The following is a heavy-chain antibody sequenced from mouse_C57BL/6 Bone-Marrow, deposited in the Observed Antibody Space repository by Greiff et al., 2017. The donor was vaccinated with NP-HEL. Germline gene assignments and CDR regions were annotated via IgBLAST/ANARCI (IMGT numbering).Heavy chain of an antibody. CDR3: TPAYYSNYVSYFDV. CDR1: GYTFTSYW. V-gene: IGHV1-5*01. Sequence: EVQLQQSGTVLARPGASVKMSCKTSGYTFTSYWMHWVKQRPGQGLEWIGAIYPGNSDTSYNQKFKGKAKLTAVTSASTAYMELSSLTNEDSAVYYCTPAYYSNYVSYFDVWGTGTTVTVSS. CDR2: IYPGNSDT. D-gene: IGHD2-5*01. J-gene: IGHJ1*03.